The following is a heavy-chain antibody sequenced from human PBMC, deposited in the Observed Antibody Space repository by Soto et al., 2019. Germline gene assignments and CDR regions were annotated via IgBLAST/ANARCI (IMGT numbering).Heavy chain of an antibody. Sequence: QVQLVQSGAEVKKPGSSVKVSCKASGGTFSSYAISWVRQAPGQGLEWMGGILPIFGTANYAQKFQGRVRITSDESTCRAYMGLSNLRSEDRVVYYCAGEGAAAFSRGWPGSCGQGTIVTVAS. CDR1: GGTFSSYA. CDR2: ILPIFGTA. J-gene: IGHJ3*01. CDR3: AGEGAAAFSRGWPGS. D-gene: IGHD6-13*01. V-gene: IGHV1-69*01.